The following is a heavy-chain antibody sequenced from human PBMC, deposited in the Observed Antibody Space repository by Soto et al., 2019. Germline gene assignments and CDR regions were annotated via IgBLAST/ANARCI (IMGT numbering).Heavy chain of an antibody. J-gene: IGHJ4*02. CDR3: ASPAAAGKRGFDY. V-gene: IGHV3-11*01. CDR1: GFTFSDYY. Sequence: PGGSLRLSCAASGFTFSDYYMSWIRQAPGKGLEWVSYISSSGSTIYYADSVKGRFTISRDNAKNSLYLQMNSLRAEDTAVYYCASPAAAGKRGFDYWGQGTLVTVSS. CDR2: ISSSGSTI. D-gene: IGHD6-13*01.